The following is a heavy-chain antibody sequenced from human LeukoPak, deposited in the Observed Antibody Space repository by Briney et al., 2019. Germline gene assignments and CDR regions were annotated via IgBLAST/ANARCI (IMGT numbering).Heavy chain of an antibody. Sequence: GESLKISCKGSGYSFTSYWIGWVRQMPGKGLEWMGIIYPGDSDTRYSPSFQGQVTISADKSISTAYLQCSSLKASDTAMYYCARHYDSSGYYSDYWGQGALVTVSS. V-gene: IGHV5-51*01. D-gene: IGHD3-22*01. J-gene: IGHJ4*02. CDR3: ARHYDSSGYYSDY. CDR2: IYPGDSDT. CDR1: GYSFTSYW.